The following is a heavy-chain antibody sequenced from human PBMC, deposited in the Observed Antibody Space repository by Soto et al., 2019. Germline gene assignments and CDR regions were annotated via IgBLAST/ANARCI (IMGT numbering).Heavy chain of an antibody. CDR3: ARRPKRGSYSWCFDY. Sequence: QLQLQESGPGLVKASETLSLTCTVSGGSMSSNAYYWGWIRQPPGKGLEWIGSVYYSGSANYNPSLKSRLTMSVDTSKNQFSLKLISVTAADTAVYYCARRPKRGSYSWCFDYWGQGTLVTVSS. V-gene: IGHV4-39*01. CDR1: GGSMSSNAYY. D-gene: IGHD1-26*01. J-gene: IGHJ4*02. CDR2: VYYSGSA.